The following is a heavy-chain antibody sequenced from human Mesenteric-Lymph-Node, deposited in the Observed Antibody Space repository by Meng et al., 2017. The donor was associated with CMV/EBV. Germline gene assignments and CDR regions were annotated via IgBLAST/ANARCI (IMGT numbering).Heavy chain of an antibody. Sequence: GESLKISCAASGFTFSSYAMSWVRQAPGKGLEWVSVIYSGGSSTYYADSVKGRFTISRDNSKNTLYLQMNSLRAEDTAVYYCVKEIGGGALGRGPFDYWGQGTLVTVSS. D-gene: IGHD1-26*01. CDR1: GFTFSSYA. CDR3: VKEIGGGALGRGPFDY. V-gene: IGHV3-23*03. CDR2: IYSGGSST. J-gene: IGHJ4*02.